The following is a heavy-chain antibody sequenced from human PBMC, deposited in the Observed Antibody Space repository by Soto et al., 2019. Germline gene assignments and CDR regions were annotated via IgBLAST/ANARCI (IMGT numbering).Heavy chain of an antibody. Sequence: EVQLVESGGGLVKPGGSLRLSCAGSGFSFSSYSMNWVRLAPGKGLEWVSSISSRSGYIYYADSIRGRFTISRDNAKNSLYLQMSSLRAEDTAVYYCAKGTGDLLRSDGFDIWGQGTMVTVSS. CDR3: AKGTGDLLRSDGFDI. J-gene: IGHJ3*02. CDR1: GFSFSSYS. CDR2: ISSRSGYI. D-gene: IGHD4-17*01. V-gene: IGHV3-21*06.